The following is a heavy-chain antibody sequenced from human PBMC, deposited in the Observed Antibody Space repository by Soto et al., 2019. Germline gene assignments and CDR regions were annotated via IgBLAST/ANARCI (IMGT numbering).Heavy chain of an antibody. CDR3: ARVECSSTSCYEDY. CDR1: GYTFTGYY. V-gene: IGHV1-2*04. Sequence: QVQLVQSGAEVKKPGASVKVSCKASGYTFTGYYMHWVRQAPGQGLEWMGWINPNSGGTNYAQKLQGWVTRTRDTAISTAYMELSRLRSDDTAVYYCARVECSSTSCYEDYWGQGTLVTVSS. D-gene: IGHD2-2*01. J-gene: IGHJ4*02. CDR2: INPNSGGT.